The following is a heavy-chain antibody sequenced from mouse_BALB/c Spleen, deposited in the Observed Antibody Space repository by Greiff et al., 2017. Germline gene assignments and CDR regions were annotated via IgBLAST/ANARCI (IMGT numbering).Heavy chain of an antibody. CDR1: GFNIKDYY. V-gene: IGHV14-4*02. J-gene: IGHJ4*01. Sequence: EVQLQQSGAELVRSGASVKLSCTASGFNIKDYYMYWVKQRPEQGLEWIGWIDPENGDTEYAPKFQGKATMTADTSSNTAYLQLSSLTSEDTAVYYCNAVYYEYAMDYWGQGTSVTVSA. CDR3: NAVYYEYAMDY. CDR2: IDPENGDT. D-gene: IGHD1-1*01.